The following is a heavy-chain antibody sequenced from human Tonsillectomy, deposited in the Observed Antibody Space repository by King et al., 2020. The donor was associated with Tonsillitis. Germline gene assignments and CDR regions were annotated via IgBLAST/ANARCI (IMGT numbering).Heavy chain of an antibody. D-gene: IGHD3-10*02. CDR1: GFTFSTYR. V-gene: IGHV3-21*02. Sequence: LVESGGGLVKPGGSLRISCAASGFTFSTYRMNWVRQAPGKGLEWVSSISSSSSYIYYADSVKGRFTISRDNAKNSLYLQMISLRAEDTAVYYCARHIFGEENYGMDVWGQGTTVTVSS. J-gene: IGHJ6*02. CDR3: ARHIFGEENYGMDV. CDR2: ISSSSSYI.